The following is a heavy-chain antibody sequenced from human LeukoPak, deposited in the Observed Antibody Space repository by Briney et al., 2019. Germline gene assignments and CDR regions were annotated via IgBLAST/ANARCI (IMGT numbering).Heavy chain of an antibody. J-gene: IGHJ4*02. D-gene: IGHD1-7*01. Sequence: PSETLSLTCTVSGGSISSYYWSWIRQPPGKGLEWIGYIYYSGSTNYNPSLKSRVTISVDTSKNQFSLKLSSVTAADTAVYYCARRVTGTTWFDYWGQGTLVTVPS. CDR1: GGSISSYY. V-gene: IGHV4-59*08. CDR2: IYYSGST. CDR3: ARRVTGTTWFDY.